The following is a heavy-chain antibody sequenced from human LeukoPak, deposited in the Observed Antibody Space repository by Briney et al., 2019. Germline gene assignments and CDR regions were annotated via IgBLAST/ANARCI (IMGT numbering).Heavy chain of an antibody. CDR3: ATLPPGPGYCSGGSCPY. CDR2: ISGSGGST. Sequence: GGSLRLSCAASGFTFSSYAMSWVRQAPGKGLEWVSAISGSGGSTYYADSVKGGFTISRDTSKNTLYLQMNSLSAEDTAVYYCATLPPGPGYCSGGSCPYWGQGTLVTVSS. V-gene: IGHV3-23*01. D-gene: IGHD2-15*01. J-gene: IGHJ4*02. CDR1: GFTFSSYA.